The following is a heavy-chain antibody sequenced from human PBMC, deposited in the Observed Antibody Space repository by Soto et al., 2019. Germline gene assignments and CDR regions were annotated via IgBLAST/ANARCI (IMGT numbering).Heavy chain of an antibody. J-gene: IGHJ4*02. D-gene: IGHD6-13*01. CDR1: GYTFTGYY. V-gene: IGHV1-2*02. Sequence: QGQLVQSGTEVTKPGASVKVSCKASGYTFTGYYMHWVRQAPGQGLEWMAWINAGNGNTKDSQKFQGRVTITRHTSASTAYMELSRLTFDDTAVYYCAREYSSSWFDYWGQGTLVTVSS. CDR3: AREYSSSWFDY. CDR2: INAGNGNT.